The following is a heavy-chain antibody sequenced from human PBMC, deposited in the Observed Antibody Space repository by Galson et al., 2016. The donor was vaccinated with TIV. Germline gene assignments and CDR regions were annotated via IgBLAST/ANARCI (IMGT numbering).Heavy chain of an antibody. CDR2: IIPMFGST. V-gene: IGHV1-69*06. J-gene: IGHJ6*02. Sequence: SVKVSCKASGGTFSTNAINWVRQAPGQGLEWMGRIIPMFGSTTYAQKFQGRLTIIADISTSTNYMELVLSSLRSDDTAVYYCAREGIGTTSYYYGLDVGGQGTAVTVSS. CDR3: AREGIGTTSYYYGLDV. CDR1: GGTFSTNA. D-gene: IGHD1-14*01.